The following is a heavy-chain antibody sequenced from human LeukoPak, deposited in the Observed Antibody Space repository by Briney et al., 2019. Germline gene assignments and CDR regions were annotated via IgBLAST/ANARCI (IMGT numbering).Heavy chain of an antibody. J-gene: IGHJ4*02. CDR2: IYYSGST. V-gene: IGHV4-59*12. D-gene: IGHD6-13*01. CDR3: ARGSSSNSWYFDY. CDR1: GGSISSYY. Sequence: SETLSLTCTVSGGSISSYYWSWIRQPPGKGLEWIGYIYYSGSTNYNPSLKSRVTISVDTSKNQFSLTLNSVTPEDTAVYYCARGSSSNSWYFDYWGQGTLVTVSS.